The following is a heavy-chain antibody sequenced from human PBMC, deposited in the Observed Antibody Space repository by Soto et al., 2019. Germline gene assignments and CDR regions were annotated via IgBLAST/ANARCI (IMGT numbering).Heavy chain of an antibody. D-gene: IGHD3-3*01. V-gene: IGHV1-2*02. CDR3: ARHKYDFLSGYHYYYYGMDV. CDR2: INPNSGGT. J-gene: IGHJ6*02. Sequence: QVQLVQSGAEVKKPGASVKVSCKASGYTFTGYYMHWVRQAPGQGLEWMGWINPNSGGTNYAEKSQGRVTMTMDTPISTAYMVMSSLRSDATAVYYCARHKYDFLSGYHYYYYGMDVWGQGTTVTVSS. CDR1: GYTFTGYY.